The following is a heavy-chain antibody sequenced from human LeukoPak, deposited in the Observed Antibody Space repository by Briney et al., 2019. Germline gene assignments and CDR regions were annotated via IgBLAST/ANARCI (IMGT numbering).Heavy chain of an antibody. CDR3: ARHQWVPAFDI. J-gene: IGHJ3*02. CDR2: ISYSGST. CDR1: GGSISGYY. D-gene: IGHD1-26*01. Sequence: SETLSLTCTVSGGSISGYYWSWIRQPPGKGLEWVGYISYSGSTSYNPSLKSRVTISVDTSKNQFSLKLSSVTAADTAVYYCARHQWVPAFDIWGQGTMVTVSS. V-gene: IGHV4-59*08.